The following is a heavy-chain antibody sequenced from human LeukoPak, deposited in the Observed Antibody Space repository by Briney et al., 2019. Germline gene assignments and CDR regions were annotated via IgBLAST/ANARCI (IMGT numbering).Heavy chain of an antibody. J-gene: IGHJ4*02. V-gene: IGHV3-7*01. CDR2: IKHDGSGP. Sequence: PGGSLRLSCAVSGFTFSNYWMTWVRQAPGKGLEWVANIKHDGSGPSYLDPVRGRFTISRDNARNSLSLQMTSLRAEDTAVYYCARAREITVSGTDYFDYWGQGTLVTVSS. D-gene: IGHD6-19*01. CDR3: ARAREITVSGTDYFDY. CDR1: GFTFSNYW.